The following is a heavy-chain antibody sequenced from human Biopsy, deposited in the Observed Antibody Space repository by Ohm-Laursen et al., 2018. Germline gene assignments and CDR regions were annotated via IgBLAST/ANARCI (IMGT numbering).Heavy chain of an antibody. J-gene: IGHJ6*02. Sequence: GASVKVSCKVSGYTFTDYYMYWVRQAPGQGLEWMGWINSNSGDTNYAQKFQGRVAMTRDTSITTAYLELSSLRSDDTAVYYCARREQLFKPWELLVRGPNGYSYKSMDVWGHGTTVTVSS. V-gene: IGHV1-2*02. CDR2: INSNSGDT. D-gene: IGHD1-26*01. CDR3: ARREQLFKPWELLVRGPNGYSYKSMDV. CDR1: GYTFTDYY.